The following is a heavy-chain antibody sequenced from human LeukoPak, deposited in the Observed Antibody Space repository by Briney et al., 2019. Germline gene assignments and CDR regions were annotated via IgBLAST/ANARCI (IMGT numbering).Heavy chain of an antibody. V-gene: IGHV4-34*01. D-gene: IGHD2-2*01. CDR1: GGSFSGYY. J-gene: IGHJ4*02. Sequence: SETLSLTCAVYGGSFSGYYWSWIRQPPGKGLEWIGEINHSGSTNYNPSLKSRVTISVDTSKSQFSLKLSSVTAADTAVYYCARSAGDIVVVPAAIFYSSPPDYWGQGTLVTVSS. CDR2: INHSGST. CDR3: ARSAGDIVVVPAAIFYSSPPDY.